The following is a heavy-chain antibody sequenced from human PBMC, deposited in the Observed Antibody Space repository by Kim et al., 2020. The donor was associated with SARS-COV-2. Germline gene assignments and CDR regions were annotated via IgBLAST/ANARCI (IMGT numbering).Heavy chain of an antibody. Sequence: KYKANSVKRRLTISRDNSKNTLYLQMNSLRAEDTAVYYCARNDYGDFYFDYWGQGTLVTVSS. CDR2: K. D-gene: IGHD4-17*01. J-gene: IGHJ4*02. V-gene: IGHV3-30*07. CDR3: ARNDYGDFYFDY.